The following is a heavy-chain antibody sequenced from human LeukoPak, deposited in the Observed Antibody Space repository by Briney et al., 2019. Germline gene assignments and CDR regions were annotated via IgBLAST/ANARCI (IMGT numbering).Heavy chain of an antibody. CDR2: ITNSSSTI. J-gene: IGHJ4*02. CDR1: GFTFSRYS. CDR3: TTAKNDH. V-gene: IGHV3-48*04. Sequence: PGGSLRLSCAASGFTFSRYSMNWVRQAPGEGLEWVSYITNSSSTIFYADSVKGRFTISRDNAKNSLYLQMSSLRAEDTAVYYCTTAKNDHWGQGTLVTVSS.